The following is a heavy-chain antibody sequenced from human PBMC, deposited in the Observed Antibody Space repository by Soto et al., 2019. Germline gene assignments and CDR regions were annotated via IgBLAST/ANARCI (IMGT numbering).Heavy chain of an antibody. D-gene: IGHD6-13*01. CDR1: GYTFTSDG. V-gene: IGHV1-18*01. CDR2: ISAYNGNT. Sequence: QVQLVQCGAEVKKPGASVKVSCKASGYTFTSDGISWVRQAPGQGREWMRWISAYNGNTNYAQKLQGRVTMTTDTSTSTAYMELRRLRSDDTAVYYGARYSSSWPNYYYCGMDVWGQGTTVTVSS. CDR3: ARYSSSWPNYYYCGMDV. J-gene: IGHJ6*02.